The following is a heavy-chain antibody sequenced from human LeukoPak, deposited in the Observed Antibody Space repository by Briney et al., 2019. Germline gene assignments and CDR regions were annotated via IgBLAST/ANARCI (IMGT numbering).Heavy chain of an antibody. J-gene: IGHJ4*02. Sequence: GGSLRLSCAASGFTFSSYWTSWVHQAPGKGLEWVANIKQDGSEKYYVDSVKGRFTISRDNAKNSLYLQMNSLRAEDTAVYYCARAYYDFWSGYPHYFDYWGQGTLVTVSS. CDR3: ARAYYDFWSGYPHYFDY. CDR2: IKQDGSEK. CDR1: GFTFSSYW. V-gene: IGHV3-7*01. D-gene: IGHD3-3*01.